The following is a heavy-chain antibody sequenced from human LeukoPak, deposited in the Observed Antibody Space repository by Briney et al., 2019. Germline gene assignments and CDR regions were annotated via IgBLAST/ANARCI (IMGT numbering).Heavy chain of an antibody. Sequence: PGGSLRLSCAASGFTFSSYWMTWVRQAPGKGLEWVGNIKGDGSEKYYVDSVKGRFTISRDNAKNSLYLQMNSLRAEDTAVYYCARKGPQWELYYFDYWGQGTLVTVSS. J-gene: IGHJ4*02. CDR3: ARKGPQWELYYFDY. CDR1: GFTFSSYW. D-gene: IGHD1-26*01. V-gene: IGHV3-7*01. CDR2: IKGDGSEK.